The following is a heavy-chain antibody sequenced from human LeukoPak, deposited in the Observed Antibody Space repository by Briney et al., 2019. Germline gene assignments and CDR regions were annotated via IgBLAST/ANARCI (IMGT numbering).Heavy chain of an antibody. CDR3: AGDEYLFGLTGTADAFDI. D-gene: IGHD1/OR15-1a*01. J-gene: IGHJ3*02. CDR1: GGSISSYY. V-gene: IGHV4-4*07. CDR2: IYTSGST. Sequence: SETLSLTCTVSGGSISSYYWSWIRQPAGKGLEWIGRIYTSGSTNYNPSLKSRVTMSVDTSKNQFSLKLSSVTAADTAVYYCAGDEYLFGLTGTADAFDIWGQGTMVTVSS.